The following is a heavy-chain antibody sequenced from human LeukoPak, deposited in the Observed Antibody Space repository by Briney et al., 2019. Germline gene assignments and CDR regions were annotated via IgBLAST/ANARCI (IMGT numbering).Heavy chain of an antibody. Sequence: SETLSLTCTVSRGSISSFYWSWIRQAPGKGLEWIGPVYYSGSTYYNPSLKSRVTMSFDTSKNQFSLKLSYVTAADTALYYCARQTADYIVAFDSWGQGTMVTVS. D-gene: IGHD4-11*01. CDR2: VYYSGST. J-gene: IGHJ3*02. CDR3: ARQTADYIVAFDS. CDR1: RGSISSFY. V-gene: IGHV4-59*01.